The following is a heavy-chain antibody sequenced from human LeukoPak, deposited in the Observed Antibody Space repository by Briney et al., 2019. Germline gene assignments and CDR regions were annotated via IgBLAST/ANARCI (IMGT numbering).Heavy chain of an antibody. Sequence: SETLSLTCTVSGGSISSSSYYWGWIRQPPGKGLEWIGGIYYSGSTYYNPSLKSRVTISVDTSKNQFSLKLSSVTAADTAVYYCADQGYSYYFDYWGQGTLVTVSS. CDR1: GGSISSSSYY. CDR2: IYYSGST. D-gene: IGHD5-18*01. CDR3: ADQGYSYYFDY. J-gene: IGHJ4*02. V-gene: IGHV4-39*01.